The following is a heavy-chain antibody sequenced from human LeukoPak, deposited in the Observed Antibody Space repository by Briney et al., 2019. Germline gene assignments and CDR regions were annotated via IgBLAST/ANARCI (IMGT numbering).Heavy chain of an antibody. CDR2: IYYSGST. J-gene: IGHJ6*02. D-gene: IGHD4-17*01. Sequence: SETLSLTCTVSGGSISSYYWSWIRQPPGKGLEWIGYIYYSGSTNYNPSLKSRVTISVDTSKNQFSLKLSSVTAADTAVYYCARAQDGDYYYGMDVWGQGNPGHRLL. CDR3: ARAQDGDYYYGMDV. V-gene: IGHV4-59*01. CDR1: GGSISSYY.